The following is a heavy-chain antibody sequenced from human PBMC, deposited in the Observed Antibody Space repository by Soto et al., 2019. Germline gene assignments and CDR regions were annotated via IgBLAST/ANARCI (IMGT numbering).Heavy chain of an antibody. V-gene: IGHV3-33*01. CDR1: GFTFSSYG. CDR3: ARSPRAPEKGVCGMDV. J-gene: IGHJ6*02. D-gene: IGHD3-16*01. Sequence: PGGSLRLSCAASGFTFSSYGMHWVRQAPGKGLEWVAVIWYDGSNKYYADSVKGRLTISRDNSKNTLYLQMNSLRAEDTAVYYCARSPRAPEKGVCGMDVWGQGTTVTVSS. CDR2: IWYDGSNK.